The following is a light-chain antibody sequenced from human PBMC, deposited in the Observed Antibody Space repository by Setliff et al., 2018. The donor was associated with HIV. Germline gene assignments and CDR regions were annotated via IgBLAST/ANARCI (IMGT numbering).Light chain of an antibody. V-gene: IGLV2-14*03. CDR2: DVS. CDR3: CSYVSSNPHYV. CDR1: SSDVGGYNY. J-gene: IGLJ1*01. Sequence: QSALTQPASVSGSPGQSITISCTGTSSDVGGYNYVSWYQQHPGKAPKLMIYDVSYRPSGVSNRFSGSKSGNTASPTISGLQAEDEADYFCCSYVSSNPHYVFGTGTKVTVL.